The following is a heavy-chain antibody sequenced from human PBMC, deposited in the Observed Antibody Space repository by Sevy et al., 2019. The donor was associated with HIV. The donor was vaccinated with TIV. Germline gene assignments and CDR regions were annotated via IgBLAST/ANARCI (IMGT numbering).Heavy chain of an antibody. CDR3: ARQFTEKEGAFDI. CDR1: GYSFTSYW. CDR2: IYPGDSDT. J-gene: IGHJ3*02. V-gene: IGHV5-51*01. D-gene: IGHD3-16*01. Sequence: GESLKISCKGSGYSFTSYWIGWVRQMPGKGLEWMGIIYPGDSDTRYSPSFQGQVTISADKSISTAYLQWSSLKASDTAIYYCARQFTEKEGAFDIWGQGTMVTVSS.